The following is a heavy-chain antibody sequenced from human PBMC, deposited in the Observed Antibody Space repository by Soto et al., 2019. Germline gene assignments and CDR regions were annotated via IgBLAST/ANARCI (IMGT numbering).Heavy chain of an antibody. CDR1: GESFSGYY. D-gene: IGHD3-10*01. CDR2: INHSGST. CDR3: ARGLTYYPDSGRSNWFDP. V-gene: IGHV4-34*01. J-gene: IGHJ5*02. Sequence: SETLSLTCAVYGESFSGYYWSWIRQPPGKGLEWIGEINHSGSTNYNPSLKSRVTISVDTSKNQFSLKLSSVTAADTAVYYCARGLTYYPDSGRSNWFDPWGQGTLVTVSS.